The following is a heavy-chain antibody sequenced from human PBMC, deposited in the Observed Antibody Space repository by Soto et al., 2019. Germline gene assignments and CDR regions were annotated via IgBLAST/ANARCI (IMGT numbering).Heavy chain of an antibody. CDR1: GGCFSGYY. Sequence: SETLSLTCAVYGGCFSGYYWSWIRQPPGKGLEWIGEINHSGSTNYNPSLKSRVTISVDTSKNQFSLKLSSVTAADTAVYYCARGTSSSHWFDYWGQGTLVTVSS. CDR3: ARGTSSSHWFDY. CDR2: INHSGST. J-gene: IGHJ4*02. D-gene: IGHD2-2*01. V-gene: IGHV4-34*01.